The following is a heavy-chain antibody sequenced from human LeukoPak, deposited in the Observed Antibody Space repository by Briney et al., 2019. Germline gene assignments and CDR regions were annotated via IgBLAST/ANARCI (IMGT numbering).Heavy chain of an antibody. D-gene: IGHD4-17*01. Sequence: PSETLSLTCTVSGGSISSYYWSWIRQPPGKGLEWIGYIYYSGSTNYNPSLKSRVTISVDTSKNQFSLKLSSVTAADTAVYYCASTQYGYWGQGTLVTVSS. V-gene: IGHV4-59*01. CDR1: GGSISSYY. CDR2: IYYSGST. CDR3: ASTQYGY. J-gene: IGHJ4*02.